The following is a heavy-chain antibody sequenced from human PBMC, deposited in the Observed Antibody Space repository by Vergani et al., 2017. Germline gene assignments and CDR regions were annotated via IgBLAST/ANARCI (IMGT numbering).Heavy chain of an antibody. J-gene: IGHJ4*02. CDR2: TYYSGST. D-gene: IGHD3-22*01. V-gene: IGHV4-30-4*08. CDR3: ARSPLESNHYYYDSSIYFDY. CDR1: GGSISSGDYY. Sequence: QVQLQESGPGLVKPSQTLSLTCTVSGGSISSGDYYWSWIRQPPGKGLEWIGYTYYSGSTYYNPSLKSRVTISVDTSKNQFSLKLSSVTAADTAVSYCARSPLESNHYYYDSSIYFDYWGQGTLVTVSS.